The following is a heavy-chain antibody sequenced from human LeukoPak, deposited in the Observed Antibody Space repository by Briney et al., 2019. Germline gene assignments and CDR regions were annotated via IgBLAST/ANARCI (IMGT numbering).Heavy chain of an antibody. J-gene: IGHJ6*03. Sequence: GGSLRLSCAASGFTFSSYAMHWVRQAPGKGLEWVAVISYDGSNKYYADSVKGRFTISRDNGKNSLYLQMNSLRAEDTALYYCARSGYYYYMDVWGKGTTVTVSS. CDR1: GFTFSSYA. D-gene: IGHD3-10*01. CDR3: ARSGYYYYMDV. CDR2: ISYDGSNK. V-gene: IGHV3-30*04.